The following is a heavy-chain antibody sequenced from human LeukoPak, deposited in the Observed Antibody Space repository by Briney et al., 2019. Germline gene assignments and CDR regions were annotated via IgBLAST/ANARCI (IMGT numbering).Heavy chain of an antibody. V-gene: IGHV1-24*01. CDR3: ATGVSKQQLVQDYYYGMDV. Sequence: ASAKVSCKVSGYTLTELSMHWVRQAPGKGLEWMGGFDPEDGETIYAQKFQGRVTMTEDTSTDTAYMELSSLRSEDTAVYYCATGVSKQQLVQDYYYGMDVWGQGTTVTVSS. CDR2: FDPEDGET. D-gene: IGHD6-13*01. CDR1: GYTLTELS. J-gene: IGHJ6*02.